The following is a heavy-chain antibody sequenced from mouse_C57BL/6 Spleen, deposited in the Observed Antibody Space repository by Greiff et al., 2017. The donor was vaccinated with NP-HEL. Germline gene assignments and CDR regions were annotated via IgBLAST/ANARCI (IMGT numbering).Heavy chain of an antibody. Sequence: QVQLQQPGAELVRPGSSVKLSCKASGYTFTSYWMHWVKQRPIQGLEWIGNIDPSDSETHSNQKFKDKPPFPLDKSSSTADMQLSSLTSEDSAGYYCARFGYYDAWFAYWGQGTLVTVSA. J-gene: IGHJ3*01. D-gene: IGHD2-3*01. V-gene: IGHV1-52*01. CDR2: IDPSDSET. CDR1: GYTFTSYW. CDR3: ARFGYYDAWFAY.